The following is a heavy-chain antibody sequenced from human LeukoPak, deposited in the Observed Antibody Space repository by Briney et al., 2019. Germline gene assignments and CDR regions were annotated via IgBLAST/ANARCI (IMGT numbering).Heavy chain of an antibody. D-gene: IGHD1-26*01. CDR3: AKDRTVGASYWYFDL. CDR2: TVGGGDGT. Sequence: PGGSLRLSCAASGFTVSSNYMSWVRQAPGKGLEWVAVTVGGGDGTYYADSVKGRFTISRDSSKNTLFLHMNTLRAEDTAIYYCAKDRTVGASYWYFDLWGRGTLVTVSS. CDR1: GFTVSSNY. V-gene: IGHV3-53*01. J-gene: IGHJ2*01.